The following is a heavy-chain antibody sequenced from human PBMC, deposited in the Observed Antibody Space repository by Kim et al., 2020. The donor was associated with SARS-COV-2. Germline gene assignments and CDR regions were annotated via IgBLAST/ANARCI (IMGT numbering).Heavy chain of an antibody. CDR1: GFTFSSYD. Sequence: GGSLRLSCAASGFTFSSYDMHWVRQATGKGLEWVSAIGTAGDTYYPGSVKGRFTISRENAKNSLYLQMNSLRAGDTAVYYCARERRYCSGRSCYPDAFDIWGQGTMVTVSS. J-gene: IGHJ3*02. D-gene: IGHD2-15*01. CDR2: IGTAGDT. V-gene: IGHV3-13*01. CDR3: ARERRYCSGRSCYPDAFDI.